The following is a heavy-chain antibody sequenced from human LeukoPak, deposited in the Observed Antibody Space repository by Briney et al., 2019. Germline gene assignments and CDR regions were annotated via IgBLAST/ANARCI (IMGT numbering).Heavy chain of an antibody. V-gene: IGHV3-21*05. CDR3: ARDTTVAGTSDY. CDR1: GFAFSSYV. D-gene: IGHD6-19*01. J-gene: IGHJ4*02. CDR2: ISSSGSAI. Sequence: GGSLRLSCVASGFAFSSYVMNWVRQAPRKGLEWVSYISSSGSAIYYADSVKGRFTISRDNAKSSLYLQMNSLRAGDTAVYYCARDTTVAGTSDYWGQGTLVTVSS.